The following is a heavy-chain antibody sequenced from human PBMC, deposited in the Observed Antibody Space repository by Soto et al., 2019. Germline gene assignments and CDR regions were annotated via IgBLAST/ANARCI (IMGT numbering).Heavy chain of an antibody. D-gene: IGHD5-12*01. V-gene: IGHV3-21*01. Sequence: PGGSLRLSCAASGFTFSIYSMNWVRQAPGKGLEWVSSISSSGSYIYYADSVKGRFTISRDNAKNSLFLQMNSLRAEDTAVYYCARDRDGYNLDFFDYWGQGTLVTVSS. J-gene: IGHJ4*02. CDR3: ARDRDGYNLDFFDY. CDR1: GFTFSIYS. CDR2: ISSSGSYI.